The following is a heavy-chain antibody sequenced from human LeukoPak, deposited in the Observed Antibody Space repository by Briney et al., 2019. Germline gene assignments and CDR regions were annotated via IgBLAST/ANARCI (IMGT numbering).Heavy chain of an antibody. CDR1: GVSIGSHY. CDR2: IYFTGST. V-gene: IGHV4-59*11. Sequence: ASETLSLTCTVSGVSIGSHYWSWIRQPPGKELEWIGYIYFTGSTDYNPSLKSRVTISVDTSKNQVSLKLSSVTAADTAVYYCARSSTGYWNFDLWGRGTLVTVSA. CDR3: ARSSTGYWNFDL. J-gene: IGHJ2*01.